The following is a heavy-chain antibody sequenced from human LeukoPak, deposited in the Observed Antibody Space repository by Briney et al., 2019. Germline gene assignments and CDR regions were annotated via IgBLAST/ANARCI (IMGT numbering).Heavy chain of an antibody. V-gene: IGHV1-2*06. D-gene: IGHD3-22*01. CDR2: ISPTSGDT. J-gene: IGHJ4*02. CDR1: GYTFTAYY. Sequence: GASVTVSLTASGYTFTAYYIHWVRQAPGQGLGRMGRISPTSGDTNYAQKFQGRVTMTRDTSISTAYMELKRLRSDDTAVYYCARAYYYDSSAYYYDYWGQGTLVTVSS. CDR3: ARAYYYDSSAYYYDY.